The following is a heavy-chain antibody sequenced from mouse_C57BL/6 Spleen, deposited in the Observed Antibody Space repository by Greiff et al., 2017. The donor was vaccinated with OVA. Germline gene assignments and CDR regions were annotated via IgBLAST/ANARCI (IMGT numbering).Heavy chain of an antibody. CDR1: GYTFTSYW. CDR3: AREPSYYGSSYGGYVDV. V-gene: IGHV1-64*01. D-gene: IGHD1-1*01. J-gene: IGHJ1*03. Sequence: VQLQQPGAELVKPGASVKLSCKASGYTFTSYWMHWVKQRPGQGLEWIGMIHPNSGSTNYNEKFKSKATLTVDKSSSTAYMQLSSLTSEDSAVYYCAREPSYYGSSYGGYVDVWGTGTTVTVSS. CDR2: IHPNSGST.